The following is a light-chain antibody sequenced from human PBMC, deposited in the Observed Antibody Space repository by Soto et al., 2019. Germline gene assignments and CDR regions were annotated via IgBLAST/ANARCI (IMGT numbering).Light chain of an antibody. J-gene: IGKJ1*01. CDR3: QQYGSSSWT. V-gene: IGKV3-20*01. Sequence: EIGLTQSPGTLSLSPGERATLSCRASQSVSSSYLAWYQQKLGQAPRLLIYGTSSRATAIPDRFSGSGSGTDFTLTISRLEPEDFAVYYCQQYGSSSWTFGQGTKVDIK. CDR2: GTS. CDR1: QSVSSSY.